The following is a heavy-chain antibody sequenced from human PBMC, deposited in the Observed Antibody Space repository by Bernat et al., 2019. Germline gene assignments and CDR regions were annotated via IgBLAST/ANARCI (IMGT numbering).Heavy chain of an antibody. CDR3: ASGGNSGSRCFDY. D-gene: IGHD1-26*01. CDR1: GFTFSSYS. Sequence: EVQLVESGGGLVQPGGSLRLSCAASGFTFSSYSMNWVRQAPGKGLEWVSYISSSGSTIYYADSVKGRFTISRDNAKNSLYLQMNSLRAEDTAVYYCASGGNSGSRCFDYWGQGTLVTVSS. V-gene: IGHV3-48*01. J-gene: IGHJ4*02. CDR2: ISSSGSTI.